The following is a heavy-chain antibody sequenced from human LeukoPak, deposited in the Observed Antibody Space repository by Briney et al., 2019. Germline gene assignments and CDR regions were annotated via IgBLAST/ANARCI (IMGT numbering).Heavy chain of an antibody. V-gene: IGHV1-2*02. D-gene: IGHD3-10*01. CDR3: ARDRELPYY. CDR2: INPNSGGT. J-gene: IGHJ4*02. CDR1: GYTFTGYY. Sequence: VASVKVSCKASGYTFTGYYMRWVRQAPGQGLEWMGWINPNSGGTNYAQKFQGRVTMTRDTSISTAYMGLSRLRSDDTAVYYCARDRELPYYWGQGNLVTVSS.